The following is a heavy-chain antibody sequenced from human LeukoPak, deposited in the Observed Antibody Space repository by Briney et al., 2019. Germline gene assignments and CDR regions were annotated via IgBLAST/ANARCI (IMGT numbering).Heavy chain of an antibody. J-gene: IGHJ4*02. V-gene: IGHV3-64*04. D-gene: IGHD6-19*01. Sequence: GGSLRLSCSASGFTFSSYAMHWVRQAPGKGLEYVSAISSNGGSTYYADSVKGRFTISRDNSKNTLYLQMNSLRVEDTAVYYCARDLAPGYSSGLGPVDWGQGTLVSVSS. CDR2: ISSNGGST. CDR3: ARDLAPGYSSGLGPVD. CDR1: GFTFSSYA.